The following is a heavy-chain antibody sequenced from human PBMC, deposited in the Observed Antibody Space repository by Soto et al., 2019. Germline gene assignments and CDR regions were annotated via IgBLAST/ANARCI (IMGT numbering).Heavy chain of an antibody. D-gene: IGHD3-22*01. J-gene: IGHJ3*02. CDR2: ISYDGSNK. CDR1: GFTFSSYA. V-gene: IGHV3-30-3*01. Sequence: GGSLRLSCAASGFTFSSYAMHWVRQAPGKGLDWVAVISYDGSNKYYADSVKGRFTISRDNSKNTLYLQMNSLRAEDTAVYYCARETYYYDSSGFSGGAFDIWGQGTMVTVSS. CDR3: ARETYYYDSSGFSGGAFDI.